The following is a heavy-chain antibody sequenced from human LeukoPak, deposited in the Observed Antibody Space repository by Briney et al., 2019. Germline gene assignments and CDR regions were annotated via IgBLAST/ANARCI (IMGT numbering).Heavy chain of an antibody. D-gene: IGHD2-8*01. J-gene: IGHJ4*02. CDR3: AKGHCTNGICWLD. V-gene: IGHV3-53*01. CDR2: IYSAGST. CDR1: GFIVSSTY. Sequence: PGGSLRLSCAASGFIVSSTYMSWVRQAPGKGLGWVSIIYSAGSTYYADSVKGRFTISRDNSKNTLYLQMNSLRAEDTAVYYCAKGHCTNGICWLDWGQGTLVTVSS.